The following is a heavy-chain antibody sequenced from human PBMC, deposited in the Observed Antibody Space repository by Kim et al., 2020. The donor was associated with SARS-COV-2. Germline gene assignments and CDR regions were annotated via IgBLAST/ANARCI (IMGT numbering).Heavy chain of an antibody. V-gene: IGHV5-51*01. J-gene: IGHJ6*02. D-gene: IGHD2-15*01. CDR3: ARQGCSGGSCSGLYYYYGMDV. Sequence: GESLKISCKGSGYSFTSYWIGWVRQMPGKGLEWMGIIYPGDSDTRYSPSFQGQVTISADKSISTAYLQWSSLKASDTAMYYCARQGCSGGSCSGLYYYYGMDVWGQGTTVTVSS. CDR1: GYSFTSYW. CDR2: IYPGDSDT.